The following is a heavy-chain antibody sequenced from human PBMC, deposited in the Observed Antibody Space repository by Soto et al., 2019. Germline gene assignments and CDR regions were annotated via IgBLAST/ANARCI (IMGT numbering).Heavy chain of an antibody. CDR1: GGSISSSSYY. CDR2: IYYSGST. D-gene: IGHD3-10*01. V-gene: IGHV4-39*01. Sequence: SETLSLTCTVSGGSISSSSYYWGWIRQPPGKRLEWIGSIYYSGSTNYNPTLKSRVTISVDTSKKQFSLKLSSVTAADTAVYYCARHELITMVSRDWFDPWGQGTLVTVSS. CDR3: ARHELITMVSRDWFDP. J-gene: IGHJ5*02.